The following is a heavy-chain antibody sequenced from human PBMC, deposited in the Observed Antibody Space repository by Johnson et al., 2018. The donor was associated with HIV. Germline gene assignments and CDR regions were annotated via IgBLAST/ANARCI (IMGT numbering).Heavy chain of an antibody. Sequence: QVQLVESGGGVVQPGRSLRLSCAASGFTFSAYAIHWVRQAPGKGLEWVAVISSDGSNKYYADSVKGRITISRDNSKHTLYLQMNSLRAEDTAVYYCAKDMYEGRDIAAFLGPAFDIWGQGTMVTVSS. CDR1: GFTFSAYA. CDR2: ISSDGSNK. V-gene: IGHV3-30*04. J-gene: IGHJ3*02. CDR3: AKDMYEGRDIAAFLGPAFDI. D-gene: IGHD6-13*01.